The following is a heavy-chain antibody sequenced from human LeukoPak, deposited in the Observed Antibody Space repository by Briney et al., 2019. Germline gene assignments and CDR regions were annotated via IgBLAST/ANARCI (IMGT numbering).Heavy chain of an antibody. V-gene: IGHV1-46*01. CDR3: ARDRAARPSNWFDP. CDR2: INPNGGRT. J-gene: IGHJ5*02. D-gene: IGHD6-6*01. Sequence: ASVKVSCKASENTFTNYYMHWVRQAPGQGLEWLGLINPNGGRTSYAQNFQGRVTMTRDTSTTTVYLELSRLRSEDTAVYYCARDRAARPSNWFDPWGQGTLVTVSS. CDR1: ENTFTNYY.